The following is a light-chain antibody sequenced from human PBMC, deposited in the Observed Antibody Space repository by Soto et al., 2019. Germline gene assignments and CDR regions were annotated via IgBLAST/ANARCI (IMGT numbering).Light chain of an antibody. CDR2: GAS. V-gene: IGKV3-15*01. CDR1: QSVSSN. J-gene: IGKJ1*01. CDR3: QQYDNWPRT. Sequence: EIVMTQSPATLSVSPGERATLSCRASQSVSSNLAWYQQKPGQGPRLLIYGASTRATGIPARFSGSGSGTEFTLTIGSLQSEDFALYYCQQYDNWPRTFGQGTKVDIK.